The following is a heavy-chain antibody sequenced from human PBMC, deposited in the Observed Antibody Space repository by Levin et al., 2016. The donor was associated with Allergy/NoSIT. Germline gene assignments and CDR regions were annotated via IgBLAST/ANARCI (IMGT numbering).Heavy chain of an antibody. CDR3: ARTPYITSGQFDP. CDR1: GYSFTSYW. J-gene: IGHJ5*02. CDR2: MHPGDSET. V-gene: IGHV5-51*01. D-gene: IGHD3-16*01. Sequence: GGSLRLSCKGSGYSFTSYWIGWVRQMPGKGLEWMGIMHPGDSETRYSPSFQGQVTISADKSINTAYLQWTSLKASDGATYYCARTPYITSGQFDPWGQGTLVTVSS.